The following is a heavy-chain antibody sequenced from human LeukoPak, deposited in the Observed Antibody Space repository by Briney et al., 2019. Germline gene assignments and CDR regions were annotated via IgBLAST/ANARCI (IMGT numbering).Heavy chain of an antibody. CDR1: GFTFSSYA. V-gene: IGHV3-23*01. J-gene: IGHJ4*02. D-gene: IGHD2-21*02. CDR3: AKDLWVVTGPVYFDY. Sequence: GGSLRLSCAASGFTFSSYAMSWVRQAPGKGLEWVSAISGSGGSTYYADSVKGRFTISRDNSKNTLYLQVNSLRAEDTAVYYCAKDLWVVTGPVYFDYWGQGTLVTVSS. CDR2: ISGSGGST.